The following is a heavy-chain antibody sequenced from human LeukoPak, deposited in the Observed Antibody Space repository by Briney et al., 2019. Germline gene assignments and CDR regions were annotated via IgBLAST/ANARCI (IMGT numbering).Heavy chain of an antibody. CDR2: IYYSGST. J-gene: IGHJ5*02. Sequence: SQTLSLTCTVSGGSISSGDYYWSWIRQPPGKGLEWIGYIYYSGSTYYNPSLKSRVTISVDTSKNQFSLKLSSVTAADTAVYYCARGQKAAAGPYWFDPWGQGTLVTVSS. CDR3: ARGQKAAAGPYWFDP. V-gene: IGHV4-30-4*01. D-gene: IGHD6-13*01. CDR1: GGSISSGDYY.